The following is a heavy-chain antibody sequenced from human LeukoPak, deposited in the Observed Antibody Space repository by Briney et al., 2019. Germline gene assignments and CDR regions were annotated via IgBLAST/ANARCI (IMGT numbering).Heavy chain of an antibody. D-gene: IGHD2-8*01. CDR3: ARELRDYWYFDL. CDR2: INIDGGII. CDR1: GFAFSSYW. Sequence: PGGSLRLSCSASGFAFSSYWMHWVRQVPGKGLVWVSRINIDGGIITYADSVKGRFTISRDNAKDTLYVQMNSLRAEDTAVYYCARELRDYWYFDLWGRGTLVTVSS. V-gene: IGHV3-74*01. J-gene: IGHJ2*01.